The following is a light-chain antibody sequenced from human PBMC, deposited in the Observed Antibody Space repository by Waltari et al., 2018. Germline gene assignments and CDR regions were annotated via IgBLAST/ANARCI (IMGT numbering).Light chain of an antibody. CDR2: QPS. Sequence: DIQMTQSPSTLSASVGDTVTITCRASQSTSSWLAWFQQKPGKAPQLLVYQPSTLESGVPSRFSGSGSGTEFTLTISSLQPDDFATYYCQQNNSYSPTWTFGQGTKVEIK. J-gene: IGKJ1*01. V-gene: IGKV1-5*03. CDR3: QQNNSYSPTWT. CDR1: QSTSSW.